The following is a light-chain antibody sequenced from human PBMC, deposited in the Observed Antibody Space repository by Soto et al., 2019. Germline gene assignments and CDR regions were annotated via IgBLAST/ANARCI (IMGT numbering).Light chain of an antibody. V-gene: IGKV1-8*01. CDR1: QDISSF. Sequence: AIRMAQSPSSFSASTGNRVSITCRASQDISSFLAWYQQKPGKAPKLLMYASSTLQSGVPSRFSGNGSGTEFTLTISSLQSEDFATYYCQQYYDSPLTFGGGTKVEIK. CDR2: ASS. CDR3: QQYYDSPLT. J-gene: IGKJ4*01.